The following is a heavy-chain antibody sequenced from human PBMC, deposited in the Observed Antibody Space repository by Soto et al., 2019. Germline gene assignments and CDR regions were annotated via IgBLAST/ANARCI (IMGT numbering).Heavy chain of an antibody. J-gene: IGHJ5*01. V-gene: IGHV4-31*03. CDR3: GRSLAS. CDR2: IYYIGST. CDR1: GGSISSGGYY. Sequence: SETRSLTCTVSGGSISSGGYYWNWIRQHPGKGLEWIGYIYYIGSTYYNPSLKRRLTISVETSKNQLSLKLSSVTAAVSGVYYCGRSLASWGRRSLVIVS.